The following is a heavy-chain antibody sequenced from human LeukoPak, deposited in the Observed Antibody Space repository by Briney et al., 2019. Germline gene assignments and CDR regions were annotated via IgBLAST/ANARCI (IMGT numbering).Heavy chain of an antibody. CDR2: IWYDGSNK. CDR3: AKGGYSSSWYGDY. V-gene: IGHV3-33*06. D-gene: IGHD6-13*01. J-gene: IGHJ4*02. Sequence: PGGSLRLCCAASGFTFSSYAMHWVRQAPGKGLEWVAIIWYDGSNKYYADSVKGRFTISRDNSKSTLYLQMNSLRAEDTAVYYCAKGGYSSSWYGDYWGQGTLVTVSS. CDR1: GFTFSSYA.